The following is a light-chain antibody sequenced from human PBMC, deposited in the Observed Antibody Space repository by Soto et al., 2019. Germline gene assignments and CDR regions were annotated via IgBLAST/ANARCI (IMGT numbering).Light chain of an antibody. Sequence: QSALTQPPSASGSPGQSVTTSCTGTSSDVGGYNYVSWCQQHPGKAPKLMIYEVSNRPSGVSNRFSGSKSGNTASLTISGLQAEDEADYYCSSYTSCSTLYVFGTGTKVTVL. CDR3: SSYTSCSTLYV. CDR2: EVS. CDR1: SSDVGGYNY. V-gene: IGLV2-14*01. J-gene: IGLJ1*01.